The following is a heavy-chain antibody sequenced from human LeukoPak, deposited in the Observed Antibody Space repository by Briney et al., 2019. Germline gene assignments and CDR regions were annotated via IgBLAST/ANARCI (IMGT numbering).Heavy chain of an antibody. J-gene: IGHJ4*02. V-gene: IGHV4-59*01. CDR3: ARGRLGGSGSYYNVLDY. D-gene: IGHD3-10*01. CDR1: GGSISPYY. Sequence: SETLSLTCIVSGGSISPYYWSWIRQPPGSGLEWIAYIYYSGSTSYNPSLKSRVAISVDTSNNEVSLKLSSVTAADTAVYYCARGRLGGSGSYYNVLDYWGQGTLVTVSS. CDR2: IYYSGST.